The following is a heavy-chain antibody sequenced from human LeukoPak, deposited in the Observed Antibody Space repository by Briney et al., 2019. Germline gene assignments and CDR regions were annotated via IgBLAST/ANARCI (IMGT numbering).Heavy chain of an antibody. CDR1: GFTFSSYA. CDR3: TTTYYYGSGSLYY. V-gene: IGHV3-53*01. Sequence: GGSLRLSCAASGFTFSSYAMSWVRQAPGKGLEWVSVIYSGGSTYYADSVKDRFTISRDNSKNTLYLQMNSLKTEHTAVYYCTTTYYYGSGSLYYWGQGTLVTVSS. D-gene: IGHD3-10*01. CDR2: IYSGGST. J-gene: IGHJ4*02.